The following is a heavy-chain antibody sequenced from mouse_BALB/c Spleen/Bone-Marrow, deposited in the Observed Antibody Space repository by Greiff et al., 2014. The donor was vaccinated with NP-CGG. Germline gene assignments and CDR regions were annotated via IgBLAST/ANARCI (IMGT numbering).Heavy chain of an antibody. D-gene: IGHD2-4*01. CDR1: GYTFTSYV. CDR3: ASRSTMISWFAY. J-gene: IGHJ3*01. CDR2: INPYNDGT. Sequence: VQLQQSGPELVKPGASVKMSSKASGYTFTSYVMHWVKQKPGQGLEWIGYINPYNDGTKYSEKFKGKATLTSDKSSSTAYMELSSLTSEDSAVYYCASRSTMISWFAYWGQGTLVTVSA. V-gene: IGHV1-14*01.